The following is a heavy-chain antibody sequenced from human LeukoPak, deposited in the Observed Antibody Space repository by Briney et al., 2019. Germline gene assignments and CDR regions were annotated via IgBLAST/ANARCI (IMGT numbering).Heavy chain of an antibody. D-gene: IGHD1-26*01. Sequence: GGSLRLSCAASGFTFSSYSMNWVRQAPGKGLEWVSYISSSSSTIYYADSVKGRFTISRDNSQNTLDLQMNSLRTEDTAVYYCARDLSERYSTDYWGQGTLVTVSS. CDR3: ARDLSERYSTDY. CDR2: ISSSSSTI. V-gene: IGHV3-48*01. CDR1: GFTFSSYS. J-gene: IGHJ4*02.